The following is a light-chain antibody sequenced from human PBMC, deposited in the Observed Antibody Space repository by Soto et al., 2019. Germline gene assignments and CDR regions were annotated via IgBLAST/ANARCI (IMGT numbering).Light chain of an antibody. CDR2: DAS. Sequence: EIVLTQSPATLSLFPGERATLSCRASQSVDRYLAWFQQKPGQAPRLLIYDASNRATGIPAKFSGSGSGTAFTLTISSLEPEDFAVYYCQQRRDWPLTFGQGTRLEIK. J-gene: IGKJ5*01. CDR1: QSVDRY. V-gene: IGKV3-11*01. CDR3: QQRRDWPLT.